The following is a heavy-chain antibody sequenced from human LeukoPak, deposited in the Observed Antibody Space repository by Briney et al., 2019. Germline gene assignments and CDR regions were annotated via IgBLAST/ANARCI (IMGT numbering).Heavy chain of an antibody. CDR1: GFTFSTSD. CDR2: IGFAGDT. Sequence: PGGSLRLSCAASGFTFSTSDMHWVRQPTGRNPEWVSAIGFAGDTYYADSLKGRFTISRENAKNSLYLQMSSLRAGDTAVYYCARARDVDTDAFDIWGQGTMVTVSS. CDR3: ARARDVDTDAFDI. V-gene: IGHV3-13*01. D-gene: IGHD5-18*01. J-gene: IGHJ3*02.